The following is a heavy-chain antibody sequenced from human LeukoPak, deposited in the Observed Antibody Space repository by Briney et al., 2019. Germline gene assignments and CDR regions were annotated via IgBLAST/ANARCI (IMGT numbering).Heavy chain of an antibody. CDR2: IYHSGST. D-gene: IGHD1-26*01. Sequence: SETLSLTCAVSGYSISSGYYWGWIRQPPGQGLEWIGSIYHSGSTYYTPSLKSRVTISVDTSKNQFSLKLSSVTAADTAVYYCARTGVSGSYLYWGQGTLVTVSS. CDR1: GYSISSGYY. J-gene: IGHJ4*02. V-gene: IGHV4-38-2*01. CDR3: ARTGVSGSYLY.